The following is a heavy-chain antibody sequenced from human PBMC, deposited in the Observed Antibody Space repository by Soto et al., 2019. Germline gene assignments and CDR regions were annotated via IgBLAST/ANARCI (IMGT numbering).Heavy chain of an antibody. CDR2: MNPNSGNT. V-gene: IGHV1-8*01. Sequence: GASVKVSCKASGYTFTSYDINWVRQATGQGLEWMGWMNPNSGNTGYAQKSQGRVTMTRNTSISTAYMELSSLRSEDTAVYYCARVERFLEWLRAGPPQYYYYGMDVWGQGPKVTVSS. CDR3: ARVERFLEWLRAGPPQYYYYGMDV. J-gene: IGHJ6*02. D-gene: IGHD3-3*01. CDR1: GYTFTSYD.